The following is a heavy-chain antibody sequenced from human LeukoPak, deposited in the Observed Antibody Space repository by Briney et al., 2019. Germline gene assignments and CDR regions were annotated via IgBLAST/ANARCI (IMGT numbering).Heavy chain of an antibody. J-gene: IGHJ4*02. CDR2: ISWNSGSI. CDR3: AKDGEYAGGYKSSYFDY. V-gene: IGHV3-9*03. Sequence: GRSLRLSCAASGFTFDVYAMHWVRQAPGKGLEWVSGISWNSGSIGYADSVKGRFTISRDNAKNSLYLQMNSLRAEDMALYYCAKDGEYAGGYKSSYFDYGGQGTLVTVSS. CDR1: GFTFDVYA. D-gene: IGHD3-22*01.